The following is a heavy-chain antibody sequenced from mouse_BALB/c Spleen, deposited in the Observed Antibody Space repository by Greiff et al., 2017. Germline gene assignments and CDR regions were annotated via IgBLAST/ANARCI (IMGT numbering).Heavy chain of an antibody. CDR1: GFTFSSYA. Sequence: DVQLVESGGGLVKPGGSLKLSCAASGFTFSSYAMSWVRQSPEKGLEWVAEISSGGSYTYYPDTVTGRFTISRDNAKNTLYLEMSSLRSEDTAMYYCARGRKGNYFAYWGQGTLVTVSA. CDR3: ARGRKGNYFAY. CDR2: ISSGGSYT. V-gene: IGHV5-9-4*01. D-gene: IGHD2-1*01. J-gene: IGHJ3*01.